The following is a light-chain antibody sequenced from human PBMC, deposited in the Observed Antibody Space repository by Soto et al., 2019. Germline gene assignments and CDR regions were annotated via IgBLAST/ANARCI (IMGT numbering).Light chain of an antibody. CDR3: QQYGSSPLT. V-gene: IGKV3-20*01. J-gene: IGKJ4*01. CDR2: GAS. Sequence: EIVLTQSPGTLSLSPGERAALSCRASQRVSSSYLAWYQQKPGQAPRLLIYGASSRATGIPDRFSGSGSGTDFTLIISRLEPEDFAVYYCQQYGSSPLTFGGGTTVEIK. CDR1: QRVSSSY.